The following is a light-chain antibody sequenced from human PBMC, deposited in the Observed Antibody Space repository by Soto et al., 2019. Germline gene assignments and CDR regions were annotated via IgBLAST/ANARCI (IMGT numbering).Light chain of an antibody. J-gene: IGLJ1*01. CDR3: QTWGTGIRV. V-gene: IGLV4-69*01. Sequence: QSVLTQSPSASASLGASVKLTCTLSSGHSSYAIAWHQQQPEKGPRYLMKLNSDGSHSKGDGIPDRFSGSSSGAERYLTISSLQSEDEADYYCQTWGTGIRVFGTGTKLPVL. CDR2: LNSDGSH. CDR1: SGHSSYA.